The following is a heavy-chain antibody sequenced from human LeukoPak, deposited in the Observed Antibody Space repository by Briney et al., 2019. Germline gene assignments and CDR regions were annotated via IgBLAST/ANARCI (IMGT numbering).Heavy chain of an antibody. D-gene: IGHD4-17*01. CDR1: GFTVSKYG. J-gene: IGHJ3*02. CDR2: IGGDGRT. CDR3: GRYGDAFDI. V-gene: IGHV3-23*01. Sequence: GGSLRLSCAASGFTVSKYGMTWVRQAPGKGLEWVSTIGGDGRTHYADSVKGRFTISRDNSKNTLYLQMNSLRAEDTAVYYCGRYGDAFDIWGQGTMVTVSS.